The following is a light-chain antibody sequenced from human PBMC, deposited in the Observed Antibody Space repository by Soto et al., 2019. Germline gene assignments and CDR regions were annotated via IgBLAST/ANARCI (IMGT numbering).Light chain of an antibody. Sequence: NFMLTQPHSVSESPGKTVTISCTRSSGSIASNYVQWYQQRPGSSPTTVIYEDNQRPSGVPDRFSGSIDSSSNSASLTISGLKTEDEAYYYCQSYDSSTHVVFGGGTNLTVL. CDR2: EDN. CDR3: QSYDSSTHVV. V-gene: IGLV6-57*01. J-gene: IGLJ2*01. CDR1: SGSIASNY.